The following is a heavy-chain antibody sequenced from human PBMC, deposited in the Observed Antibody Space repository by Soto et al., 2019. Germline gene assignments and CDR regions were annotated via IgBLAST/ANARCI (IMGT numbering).Heavy chain of an antibody. CDR2: ITGNSDEI. V-gene: IGHV3-23*01. D-gene: IGHD3-10*01. CDR3: VKREANRGPFNA. CDR1: GFTFSTYV. Sequence: EMQLLESGGGLVQPGGSLRLSCAASGFTFSTYVMSWIRQAPGKGLEWVSSITGNSDEIFYAYSVRGRFTISRDNSNSRVYMRINTRRAEETALDYCVKREANRGPFNAGGRGTVVPFSS. J-gene: IGHJ3*01.